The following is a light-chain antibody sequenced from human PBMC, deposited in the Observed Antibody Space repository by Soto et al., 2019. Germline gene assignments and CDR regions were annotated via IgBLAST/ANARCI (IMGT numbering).Light chain of an antibody. CDR2: GAS. CDR3: QQHNNWPSWT. V-gene: IGKV3-15*01. J-gene: IGKJ1*01. CDR1: QSVTSN. Sequence: EVVMTQSPDTLSVSPGERGNLSCRASQSVTSNLAWYQQKLGQAPRLLIYGASTRATGTPARFSGSGSGTEFTLTIRSLQSEDLAVYYCQQHNNWPSWTFGQGNKVDIK.